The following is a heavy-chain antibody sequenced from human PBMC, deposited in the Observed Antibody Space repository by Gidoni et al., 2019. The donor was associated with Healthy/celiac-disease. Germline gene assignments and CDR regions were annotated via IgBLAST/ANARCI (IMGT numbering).Heavy chain of an antibody. CDR2: ISSSGSTI. D-gene: IGHD2-15*01. V-gene: IGHV3-48*03. Sequence: EVQLVESGGGLVQPGGSLRLSCAASGFTFSSYEMNWVRQAPGKGLEGGSYISSSGSTIYYEDSVKSRFTISRDNAKNSLYLQMNSLRAEDTAVYYCARDGRGYDYVDYWGQGTLVTVSS. CDR3: ARDGRGYDYVDY. J-gene: IGHJ4*02. CDR1: GFTFSSYE.